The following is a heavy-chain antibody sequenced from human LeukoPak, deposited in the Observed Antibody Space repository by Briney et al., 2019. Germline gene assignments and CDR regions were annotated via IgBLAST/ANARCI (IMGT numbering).Heavy chain of an antibody. D-gene: IGHD5-24*01. CDR2: IGGSGDRT. V-gene: IGHV3-23*01. J-gene: IGHJ4*02. Sequence: GGTLRLSCTASGFTFSIYGMNWVRQSPGKGLEWVSGIGGSGDRTYYADSVKGRFSISRDNSKNTLYLQINSLRVEDTAVYYCAKDMRMASFEHWGRGTQVTVSS. CDR1: GFTFSIYG. CDR3: AKDMRMASFEH.